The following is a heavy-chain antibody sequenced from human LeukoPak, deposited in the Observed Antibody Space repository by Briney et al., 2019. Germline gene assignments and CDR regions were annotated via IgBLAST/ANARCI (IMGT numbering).Heavy chain of an antibody. Sequence: SETLSLTCTVSGGSISSSNYYWGWIRQPPGKGLEWIGSMYYSGNTDYNPSLKSRVTISVDTSKNQFSLKLSSVTAADTAVYYCASGRLLPDYASDYWGQGILVTVSS. CDR3: ASGRLLPDYASDY. D-gene: IGHD4-17*01. V-gene: IGHV4-39*01. CDR1: GGSISSSNYY. CDR2: MYYSGNT. J-gene: IGHJ4*02.